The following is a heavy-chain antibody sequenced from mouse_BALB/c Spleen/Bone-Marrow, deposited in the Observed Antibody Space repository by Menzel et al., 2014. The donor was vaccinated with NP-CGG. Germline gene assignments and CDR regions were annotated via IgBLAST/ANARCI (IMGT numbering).Heavy chain of an antibody. CDR3: AIERGY. CDR2: ILPGSGST. V-gene: IGHV1-9*01. Sequence: VQLQQSGAELMKTGVSVKISCKATGYTFSSYWIEWVKQRPGHGLEWIGEILPGSGSTNYNEKFKGKATFTADTSSNTADVQLSSLTSEGSTVYYCAIERGYWGQGTLATVSA. J-gene: IGHJ3*01. CDR1: GYTFSSYW.